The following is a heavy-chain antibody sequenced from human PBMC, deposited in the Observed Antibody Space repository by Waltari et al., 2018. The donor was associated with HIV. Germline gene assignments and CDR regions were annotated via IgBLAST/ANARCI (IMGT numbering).Heavy chain of an antibody. CDR3: VKERGPFNGFDI. CDR1: GFTFSGYG. CDR2: IWSDGYNK. V-gene: IGHV3-33*06. Sequence: QVYLMESGGGVVQPGGSLKLSCAASGFTFSGYGMHWVRQAPGKGVGWVAVIWSDGYNKFYADSGRGRFTFSRDNSKYMLSLQMNSLRAEDTALYYCVKERGPFNGFDIWGQGTMVTVSS. J-gene: IGHJ3*02. D-gene: IGHD3-16*01.